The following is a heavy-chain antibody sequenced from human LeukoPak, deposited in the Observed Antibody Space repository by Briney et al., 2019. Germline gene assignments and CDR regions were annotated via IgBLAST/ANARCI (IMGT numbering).Heavy chain of an antibody. CDR1: GGSISRSSYS. V-gene: IGHV4-39*01. D-gene: IGHD6-19*01. J-gene: IGHJ4*02. CDR2: MYYSGTT. CDR3: ARQVAGKFDY. Sequence: SETLSLTCAVSGGSISRSSYSWGWIRQSPGQGLEWIGSMYYSGTTDYNPSLKSRVTISVDTSQKQIPLNLPSVTAADTAVYHCARQVAGKFDYWGQGTLLTVSS.